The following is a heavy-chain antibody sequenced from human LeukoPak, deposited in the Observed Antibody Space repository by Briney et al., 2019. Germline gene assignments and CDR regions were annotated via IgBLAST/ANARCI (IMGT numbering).Heavy chain of an antibody. J-gene: IGHJ4*02. Sequence: SETLSLTCTVSGYSISSGYYWGWIRQPPGKGLEWIGSIYHSGSTSYNPSLKSRVTISVDTSKNQFSLKLSSVTAADTAVYYCARNGYCSSTSCLYYFDYWGQGTLVTVSS. CDR2: IYHSGST. CDR3: ARNGYCSSTSCLYYFDY. V-gene: IGHV4-38-2*02. D-gene: IGHD2-2*01. CDR1: GYSISSGYY.